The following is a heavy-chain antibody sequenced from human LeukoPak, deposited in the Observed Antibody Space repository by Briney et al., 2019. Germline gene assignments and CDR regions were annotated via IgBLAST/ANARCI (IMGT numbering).Heavy chain of an antibody. Sequence: GASVKVSCKASGYTFTSYGISWVRQAPRQGLEWMGWISAYNGNTNYAQKLQGRVTMTTDTSTSTAYMELRSLRSDDTAVYYCARGRTIFGVVRENFHAIDYWGQGTLVTVSS. CDR3: ARGRTIFGVVRENFHAIDY. V-gene: IGHV1-18*01. CDR2: ISAYNGNT. D-gene: IGHD3-3*01. CDR1: GYTFTSYG. J-gene: IGHJ4*02.